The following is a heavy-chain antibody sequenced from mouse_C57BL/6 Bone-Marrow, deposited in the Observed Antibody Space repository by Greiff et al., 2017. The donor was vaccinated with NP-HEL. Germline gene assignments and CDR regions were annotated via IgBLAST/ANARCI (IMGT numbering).Heavy chain of an antibody. Sequence: EVQLQQSGAELVRPGASVKLSCTVSGFTITDDYMHWVKQRPEQGLEWIGWIDPENGDTEYASKFQGKATITADTSSNTAYLQLSSLTSEDTAVYYCTTGGSGPYAMDYWGQGTSVTVSS. CDR3: TTGGSGPYAMDY. D-gene: IGHD1-1*01. J-gene: IGHJ4*01. CDR1: GFTITDDY. CDR2: IDPENGDT. V-gene: IGHV14-4*01.